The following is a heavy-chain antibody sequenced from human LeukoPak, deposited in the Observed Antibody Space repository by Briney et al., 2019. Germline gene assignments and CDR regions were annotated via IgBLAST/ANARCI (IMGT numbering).Heavy chain of an antibody. CDR3: ARGGRDGYNFELDY. CDR1: GGSISRYY. CDR2: IYYSGST. Sequence: SETLSLTCTATGGSISRYYSSWIRPPPRKGLEWIGYIYYSGSTNYNPSLKSRVTISVDTSKNQFSLKRSSVTAADTAVYYCARGGRDGYNFELDYWGQGTLVTVSS. D-gene: IGHD5-24*01. J-gene: IGHJ4*02. V-gene: IGHV4-59*08.